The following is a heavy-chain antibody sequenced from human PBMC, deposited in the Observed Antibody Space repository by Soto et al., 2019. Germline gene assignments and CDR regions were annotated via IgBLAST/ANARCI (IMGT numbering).Heavy chain of an antibody. Sequence: EVQLVESGGGLVQPGGSLRLSCAASGFTFSGHWMAWVRQAPGKGLEWVASIKQDGGEKYYVDSVKGRFTISRDNDKNSLYLEMISLRADDTALYYCARWETSDWYLGIWGQGTLVTVSS. CDR1: GFTFSGHW. J-gene: IGHJ4*02. V-gene: IGHV3-7*03. CDR3: ARWETSDWYLGI. CDR2: IKQDGGEK. D-gene: IGHD6-19*01.